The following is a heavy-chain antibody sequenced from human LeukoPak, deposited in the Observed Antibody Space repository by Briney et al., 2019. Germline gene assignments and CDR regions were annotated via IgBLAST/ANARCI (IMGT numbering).Heavy chain of an antibody. Sequence: GGSLRLSCAASGFTFSSYAMCWVRQAPGKGLEWASAISGSGGSTYYADSVKGRFTISRDNSKNTLYLQMNSLRAEDTAVYYSANLDSSSWYLSVWGQGTLVTVSS. CDR1: GFTFSSYA. D-gene: IGHD6-13*01. J-gene: IGHJ4*02. CDR2: ISGSGGST. CDR3: ANLDSSSWYLSV. V-gene: IGHV3-23*01.